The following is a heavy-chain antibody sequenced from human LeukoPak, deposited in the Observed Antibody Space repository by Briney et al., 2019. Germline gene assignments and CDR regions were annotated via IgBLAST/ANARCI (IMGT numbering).Heavy chain of an antibody. CDR2: IYYSGST. CDR1: GYSISSGYY. CDR3: ARTVYGMDV. V-gene: IGHV4-38-2*02. J-gene: IGHJ6*02. Sequence: SETLSLTCTVSGYSISSGYYWGWIRQPPGKGLEWIGSIYYSGSTYYNPSLKSRVTISVDTSKNQFSLKLSSVTAADTAVYYCARTVYGMDVWGQGTTVTVSS.